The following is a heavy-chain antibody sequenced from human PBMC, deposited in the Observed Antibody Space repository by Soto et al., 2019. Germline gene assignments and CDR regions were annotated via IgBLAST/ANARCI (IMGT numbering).Heavy chain of an antibody. CDR1: GFTFSNYA. D-gene: IGHD2-8*01. Sequence: EVQLSESGGGLVQPGGSLGLSCAASGFTFSNYAMSWVRQAPGEGLEWVSVMNSIGTSTYYADSVKGRFTISRDNSKNALYLQMNFLRADDTAVYYCAKDRGGYCTNGVCSYDAFDIWGQGTMVTVSS. V-gene: IGHV3-23*01. CDR2: MNSIGTST. J-gene: IGHJ3*02. CDR3: AKDRGGYCTNGVCSYDAFDI.